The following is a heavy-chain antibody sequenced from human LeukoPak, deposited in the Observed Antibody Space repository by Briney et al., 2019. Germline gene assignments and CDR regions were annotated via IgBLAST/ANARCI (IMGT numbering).Heavy chain of an antibody. Sequence: SETLSLTCTVSGGSISSYYWSWVRQPPGKGLEGIGYIYYSGSTNYNPSLTSRVTISVDTSKNQFSLKLSSVTAADTAVYYCASAYSQGAFDIWGQGTMVTVSS. CDR1: GGSISSYY. V-gene: IGHV4-59*01. D-gene: IGHD2-21*01. CDR2: IYYSGST. J-gene: IGHJ3*02. CDR3: ASAYSQGAFDI.